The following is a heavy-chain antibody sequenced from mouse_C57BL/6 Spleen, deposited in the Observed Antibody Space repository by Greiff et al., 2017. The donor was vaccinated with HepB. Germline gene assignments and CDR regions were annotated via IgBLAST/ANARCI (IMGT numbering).Heavy chain of an antibody. CDR2: IYPRSGNT. V-gene: IGHV1-81*01. D-gene: IGHD1-1*01. J-gene: IGHJ2*01. Sequence: QVQLQQSGAELARPGASVKLSCKASGYTFTSYGISWVKQRTGQGLEWIGEIYPRSGNTYYNEKFKGKATLTADKSSSTAYMELRSLTSEDSAVYFCARRAYYADYWGQGTTLTVSS. CDR1: GYTFTSYG. CDR3: ARRAYYADY.